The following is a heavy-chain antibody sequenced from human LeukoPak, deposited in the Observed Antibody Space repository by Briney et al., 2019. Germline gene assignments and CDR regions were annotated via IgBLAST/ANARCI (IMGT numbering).Heavy chain of an antibody. CDR3: ARGEQSIDY. Sequence: SETLSLTCTVSGGSISSSSYYWGWIRQPPGKGLEWIGSIHYSGSTYYNPSLKSRVTISVDTSKNQFSLKLSSVTAADMAVYYCARGEQSIDYWGQGTLVTVSS. CDR2: IHYSGST. V-gene: IGHV4-39*01. J-gene: IGHJ4*02. D-gene: IGHD1-26*01. CDR1: GGSISSSSYY.